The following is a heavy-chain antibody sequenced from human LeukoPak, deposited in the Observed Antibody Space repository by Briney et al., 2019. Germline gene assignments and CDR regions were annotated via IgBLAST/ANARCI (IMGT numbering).Heavy chain of an antibody. Sequence: GESLKISCKGSGYSFTSYWIGWVRQMPGKGLEWMGIIYPGDSDTRYSPSFQGQVTISADKSISTAYLQWSSLKASDTAMYYCARLRRDSSSWYGGWGYYYYYMDVWGKGTTVTVSS. J-gene: IGHJ6*03. CDR3: ARLRRDSSSWYGGWGYYYYYMDV. D-gene: IGHD6-13*01. V-gene: IGHV5-51*01. CDR1: GYSFTSYW. CDR2: IYPGDSDT.